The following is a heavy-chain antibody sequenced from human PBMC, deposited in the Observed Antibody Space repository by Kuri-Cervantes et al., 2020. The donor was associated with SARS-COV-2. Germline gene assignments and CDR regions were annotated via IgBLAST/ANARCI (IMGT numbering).Heavy chain of an antibody. CDR3: ARDRSIAARPASYYYYMDV. V-gene: IGHV3-53*01. CDR1: GFTFSSYW. D-gene: IGHD6-6*01. CDR2: IYSGGST. J-gene: IGHJ6*03. Sequence: GESLKISCAASGFTFSSYWMSWVRQAPGKGLEWVSVIYSGGSTYYADSVKGRFTISRDNSKNTLYLQMNSLRAEDTAVYYCARDRSIAARPASYYYYMDVWGKGTTVTVSS.